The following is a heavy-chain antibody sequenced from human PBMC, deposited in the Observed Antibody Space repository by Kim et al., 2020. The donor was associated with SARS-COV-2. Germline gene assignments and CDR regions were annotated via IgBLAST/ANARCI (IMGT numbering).Heavy chain of an antibody. CDR1: GFTVSSNY. V-gene: IGHV3-53*01. J-gene: IGHJ5*02. Sequence: GGSLRLSCAASGFTVSSNYMSWVRQAPGKGLEWVSVIYSGGSTYYADSVKGRFTISRDNSKNTLYLQMNSLRAEDTAVYYCARAAFITMVRGVILDWFDPWGQGTLVTVSS. CDR2: IYSGGST. D-gene: IGHD3-10*01. CDR3: ARAAFITMVRGVILDWFDP.